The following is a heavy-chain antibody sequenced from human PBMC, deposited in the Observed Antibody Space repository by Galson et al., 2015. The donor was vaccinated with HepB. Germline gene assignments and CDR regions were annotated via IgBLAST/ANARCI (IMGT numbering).Heavy chain of an antibody. CDR3: ARIGVVPAAIPGPLDYYGMDV. CDR2: IYHSGST. CDR1: GGSISSSNW. V-gene: IGHV4-4*02. D-gene: IGHD2-2*02. Sequence: QVQLQESGPGLVKPSETLSLTCAVSGGSISSSNWWSWVRQPPGKGLEWIGEIYHSGSTNYNPALKSRVTISVVTSKNQFSLKLSSVTAADTAVYYCARIGVVPAAIPGPLDYYGMDVWGQGTTVTVSS. J-gene: IGHJ6*02.